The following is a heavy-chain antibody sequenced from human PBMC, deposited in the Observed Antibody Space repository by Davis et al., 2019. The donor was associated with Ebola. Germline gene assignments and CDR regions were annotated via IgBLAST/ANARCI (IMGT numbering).Heavy chain of an antibody. CDR3: ARIGYCSSTSCYYIDYYYYGMDV. Sequence: ASVKVSCKGSGYSFSDYYIHWVQGAPGKGLEWVGLVDPKAGKTVYAEKFQDRVTMTTDTSTSTAYMELRSLRSDDTAVYYCARIGYCSSTSCYYIDYYYYGMDVWGQGTTVTVSS. V-gene: IGHV1-69-2*01. CDR1: GYSFSDYY. D-gene: IGHD2-2*01. J-gene: IGHJ6*02. CDR2: VDPKAGKT.